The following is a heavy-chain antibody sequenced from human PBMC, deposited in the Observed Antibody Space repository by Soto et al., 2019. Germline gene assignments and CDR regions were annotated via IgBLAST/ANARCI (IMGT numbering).Heavy chain of an antibody. Sequence: QVQLQESGPGVVKPSETLSLTCTVSRGSITDYYWNWIRQSPGKVLELIGYIYYSGSTKYNPSLTRRATLAVDTYRNHSSLTVSSVTPADTAVYYGARGVPNTGYSSSWDKHWFDPWGQGTLVTGAS. CDR2: IYYSGST. CDR3: ARGVPNTGYSSSWDKHWFDP. V-gene: IGHV4-59*01. CDR1: RGSITDYY. J-gene: IGHJ5*02. D-gene: IGHD6-25*01.